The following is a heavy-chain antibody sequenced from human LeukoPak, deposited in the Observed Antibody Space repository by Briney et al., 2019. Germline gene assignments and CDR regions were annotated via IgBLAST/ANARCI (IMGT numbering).Heavy chain of an antibody. J-gene: IGHJ6*03. Sequence: GGSLRLSCAASGFTFSSYSMNWVRQAPGKGLEWVSVISGSGGGTYYADSVKGRFTISRDNSKNTLYLQMNSLRAEDTAVYYCAKGGTYYSSYMDVWGKGTTVTVSS. CDR1: GFTFSSYS. D-gene: IGHD3-16*01. V-gene: IGHV3-23*01. CDR2: ISGSGGGT. CDR3: AKGGTYYSSYMDV.